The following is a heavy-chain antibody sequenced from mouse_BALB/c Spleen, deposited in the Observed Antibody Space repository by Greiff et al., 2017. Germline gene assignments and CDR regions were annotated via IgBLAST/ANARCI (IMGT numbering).Heavy chain of an antibody. J-gene: IGHJ1*01. D-gene: IGHD1-1*01. CDR2: ISSGSSTI. CDR1: GFTFSSFG. CDR3: ARADYYGSSSYFDV. Sequence: EVKLVESGGGLVQPGGSRKLSCAASGFTFSSFGMHWVRQAPEKGLEWVAYISSGSSTIYYADTVKGRFTISRDNPKNTLFLQMTSLRSEDTAMYYCARADYYGSSSYFDVWGAGTTVTVSS. V-gene: IGHV5-17*02.